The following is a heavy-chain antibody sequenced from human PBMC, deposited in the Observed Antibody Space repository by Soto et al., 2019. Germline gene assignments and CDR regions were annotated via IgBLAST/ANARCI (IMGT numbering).Heavy chain of an antibody. V-gene: IGHV3-30*18. Sequence: GGSLRLSCAASGFTFSSYGMHWVRQAPGKGLEWVAVISYDGSNKYYADSVKGRFTISRDNSKNTLYLQMNSLRAEDTAVYYCAKDQKNIVLMVYAASGMDVWGQGTTVTVSS. CDR3: AKDQKNIVLMVYAASGMDV. CDR2: ISYDGSNK. J-gene: IGHJ6*02. D-gene: IGHD2-8*01. CDR1: GFTFSSYG.